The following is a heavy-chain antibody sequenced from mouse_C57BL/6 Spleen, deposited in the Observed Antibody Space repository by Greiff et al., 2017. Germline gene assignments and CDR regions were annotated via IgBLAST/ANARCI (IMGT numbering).Heavy chain of an antibody. CDR2: IDPEDGET. CDR3: AAYEYDVWFAY. D-gene: IGHD2-4*01. V-gene: IGHV14-2*01. CDR1: GFNIKDYY. Sequence: EVQLKESGAELVKPGASVKLSCTASGFNIKDYYMHWVKQRTEQGLEWIGRIDPEDGETKYAPKFQGKATITADTPSNTAYLQLSSLTSEDTAVYYCAAYEYDVWFAYWGQGTLVTVSA. J-gene: IGHJ3*01.